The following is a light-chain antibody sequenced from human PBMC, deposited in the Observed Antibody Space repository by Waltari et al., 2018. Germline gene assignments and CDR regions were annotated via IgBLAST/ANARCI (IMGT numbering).Light chain of an antibody. CDR2: KAS. CDR1: QSISSW. Sequence: DIQMTQPPSTLSASVVDRVTITCRASQSISSWLAWYQQKPGKAPKLLIYKASSLESGVPSRFSGSGSGTEFTLTISSLQPDDFATYYCQQYNSYSRTFGQGTKVEIK. V-gene: IGKV1-5*03. J-gene: IGKJ1*01. CDR3: QQYNSYSRT.